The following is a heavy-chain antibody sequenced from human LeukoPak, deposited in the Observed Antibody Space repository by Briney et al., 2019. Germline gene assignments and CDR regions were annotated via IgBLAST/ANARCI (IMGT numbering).Heavy chain of an antibody. J-gene: IGHJ3*02. CDR1: GGSFSGYY. V-gene: IGHV4-59*01. CDR2: IYYSGST. D-gene: IGHD2-2*01. CDR3: ARGLGYCSSTSCYFERNDAFDI. Sequence: SETLSLTCAVYGGSFSGYYWSWIRQPPGKGLEWIGYIYYSGSTNYNPSLKSRVTISVDTSKNQFSLKLSSVTAADTAVYYCARGLGYCSSTSCYFERNDAFDIWGQGTMVTVSS.